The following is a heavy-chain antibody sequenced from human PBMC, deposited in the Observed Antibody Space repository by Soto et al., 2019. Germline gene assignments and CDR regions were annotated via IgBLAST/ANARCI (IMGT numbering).Heavy chain of an antibody. CDR1: GFTVSSNY. D-gene: IGHD2-8*02. Sequence: EVQLVESGGGLIQSGGSLRLSCAASGFTVSSNYMNWVRQAPGKGLEWVSVIYSDNKTYYADSVKGRFTISRDKSKNTWYIQMNSLRGEDSAIYYCGRGYWAGGMDVWGQVTTITVSS. CDR3: GRGYWAGGMDV. J-gene: IGHJ6*02. CDR2: IYSDNKT. V-gene: IGHV3-53*01.